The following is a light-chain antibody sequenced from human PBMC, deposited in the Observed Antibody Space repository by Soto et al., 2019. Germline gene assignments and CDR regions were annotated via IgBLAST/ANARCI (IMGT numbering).Light chain of an antibody. J-gene: IGLJ1*01. CDR3: SSYTPTNTYV. V-gene: IGLV2-14*01. CDR1: SSDVGGYNY. CDR2: EVS. Sequence: QSVLTQPASVSGSPGQSITISCTGTSSDVGGYNYVSWSQQHPGKAPKLMIYEVSNRPSGVSNRFSGSKSGNTASLTISGLQAEDEADYYCSSYTPTNTYVLGIGTKVTV.